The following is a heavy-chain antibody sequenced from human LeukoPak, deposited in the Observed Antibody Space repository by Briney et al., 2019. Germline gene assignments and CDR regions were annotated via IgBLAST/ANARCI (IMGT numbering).Heavy chain of an antibody. CDR3: ARGAYYDSSGYSLYYFDS. V-gene: IGHV3-21*01. CDR2: ISSSSSYI. J-gene: IGHJ4*02. CDR1: GFTFSSYS. D-gene: IGHD3-22*01. Sequence: PGGSLRLSCAASGFTFSSYSMNWVRQAPGKGLEWVPSISSSSSYIYYADSVKGRFTISRDNAKNSLYLQMNSLRAEDTAVYYCARGAYYDSSGYSLYYFDSWGQGILVTVST.